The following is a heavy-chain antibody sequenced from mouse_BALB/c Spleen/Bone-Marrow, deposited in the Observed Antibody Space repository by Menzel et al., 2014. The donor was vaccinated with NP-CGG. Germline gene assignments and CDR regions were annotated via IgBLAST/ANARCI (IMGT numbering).Heavy chain of an antibody. D-gene: IGHD3-1*01. CDR1: GYTFTSYW. V-gene: IGHV1-74*01. J-gene: IGHJ2*02. Sequence: QVQLQQPGAELVRPGASVKLSCKASGYTFTSYWMNWVKQRPDQGLEWVGRTDPYDSETHYNQKFEDKAILTVDKSSSTAYMQLSSLTSEDSAVYYCARRSTARATWYFDYWGQGTSLTVSS. CDR3: ARRSTARATWYFDY. CDR2: TDPYDSET.